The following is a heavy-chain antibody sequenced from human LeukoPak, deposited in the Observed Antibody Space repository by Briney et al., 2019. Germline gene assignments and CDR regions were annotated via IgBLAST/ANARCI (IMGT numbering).Heavy chain of an antibody. Sequence: PGGSLRLSCAASGFTLSRDWIHWVRQAPGKGLVWVPRMYPDGGRINYADFVKGRFTISSDSAKNTLYLQLSSLRAEDTAVYYCARSGAGGAFDVWGQGTMVGVYS. CDR2: MYPDGGRI. J-gene: IGHJ3*01. CDR3: ARSGAGGAFDV. CDR1: GFTLSRDW. D-gene: IGHD3-10*01. V-gene: IGHV3-74*01.